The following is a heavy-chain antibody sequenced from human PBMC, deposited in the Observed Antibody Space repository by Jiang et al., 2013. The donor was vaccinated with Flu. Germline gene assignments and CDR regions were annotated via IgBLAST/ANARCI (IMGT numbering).Heavy chain of an antibody. CDR1: GFTFSSYW. CDR3: ARDHGSGFVPYDSSGYYLGYYYYGMDV. V-gene: IGHV3-7*01. J-gene: IGHJ6*02. Sequence: PGGSLRLSCAASGFTFSSYWMSWVRQAPGKGLEWVANIKQDGSEKYYVDSVKGRFTISRDNAKNSLYLQMNSLRAEDTAVYYCARDHGSGFVPYDSSGYYLGYYYYGMDVWGQGTTVTVSS. CDR2: IKQDGSEK. D-gene: IGHD3-22*01.